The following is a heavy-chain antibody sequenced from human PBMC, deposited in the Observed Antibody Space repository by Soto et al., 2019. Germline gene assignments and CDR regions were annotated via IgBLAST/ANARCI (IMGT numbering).Heavy chain of an antibody. Sequence: LXLTCTVSSGSISVTNVFWGWVRQPPGKGLEWIGNIDYSGTAYFSPSLATRVTFHVDTSKNQFSLTLYSVTAADTAVYYCARITGRHLDYWGQGILVTVSS. CDR3: ARITGRHLDY. V-gene: IGHV4-39*01. CDR1: SGSISVTNVF. CDR2: IDYSGTA. D-gene: IGHD1-20*01. J-gene: IGHJ4*02.